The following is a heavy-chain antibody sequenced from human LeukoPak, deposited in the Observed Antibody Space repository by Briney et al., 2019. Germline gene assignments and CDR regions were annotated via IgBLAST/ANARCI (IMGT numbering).Heavy chain of an antibody. CDR2: IKEDGSEK. D-gene: IGHD6-19*01. V-gene: IGHV3-7*01. CDR1: GFTFSNYW. CDR3: ASLSSGWYQLAFDI. J-gene: IGHJ3*02. Sequence: PGGSLRLSCAASGFTFSNYWMHWVRQAPGKGLEWVANIKEDGSEKHYVDSVKGRFTISRDNAKNSLYLQMNSLRGEDTAVYYCASLSSGWYQLAFDIWGQGTMVTVSS.